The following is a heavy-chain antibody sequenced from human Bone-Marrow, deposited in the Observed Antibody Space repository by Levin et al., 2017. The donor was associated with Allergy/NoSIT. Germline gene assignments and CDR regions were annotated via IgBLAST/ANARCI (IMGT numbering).Heavy chain of an antibody. D-gene: IGHD6-19*01. Sequence: GGSLRLSCAASGFTFSDSYMSWVRQAPGKGLEWLSYISTSSTFTNYADSVKGRFTISRDNDKNSLNLQMKSLRAEDTAVYYCTRGDSSGLSDYWGQGSLVTVSS. CDR2: ISTSSTFT. V-gene: IGHV3-11*05. CDR3: TRGDSSGLSDY. J-gene: IGHJ4*02. CDR1: GFTFSDSY.